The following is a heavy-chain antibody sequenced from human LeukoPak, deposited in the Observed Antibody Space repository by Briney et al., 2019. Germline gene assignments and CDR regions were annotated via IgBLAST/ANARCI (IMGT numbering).Heavy chain of an antibody. CDR2: IWYDGSNK. CDR3: ARDQAYFDY. Sequence: GGSLRLSCAVSAXTFSSYGVHWVRQAPGKGLEWVAVIWYDGSNKYYADSVKGRFTISRDNSKNTLYLQMNSLRTEDTAVYYCARDQAYFDYWGQGTLVTVSS. CDR1: AXTFSSYG. J-gene: IGHJ4*02. V-gene: IGHV3-33*01.